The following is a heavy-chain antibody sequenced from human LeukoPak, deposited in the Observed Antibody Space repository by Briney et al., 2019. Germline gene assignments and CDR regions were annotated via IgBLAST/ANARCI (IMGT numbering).Heavy chain of an antibody. CDR2: VCVSRFTT. CDR1: GFTFSDYA. Sequence: GGSLTLSCPASGFTFSDYAMRWVRLAPGKGLEWVSSVCVSRFTTYHLPPVKGPITISRDSSKNTLYLQRNSLRAEDTAVYYCAKAKVGATNDAFDIWGQGTMVTVSS. D-gene: IGHD1-26*01. CDR3: AKAKVGATNDAFDI. J-gene: IGHJ3*02. V-gene: IGHV3-23*01.